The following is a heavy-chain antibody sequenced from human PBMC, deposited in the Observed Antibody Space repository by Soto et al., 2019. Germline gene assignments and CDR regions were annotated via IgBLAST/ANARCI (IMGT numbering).Heavy chain of an antibody. Sequence: EVQLVESGGGLVQPGRSLRLSCAASGFTSDDYAMHWVRQAPGKGLEWVSGISWNSGSIGYADSVKGRFTISRDNAKNSLYLQMNSLRAEDTALYYCAKAGFWSGYYSLVDYWGQGTLVTVSS. D-gene: IGHD3-3*01. J-gene: IGHJ4*02. CDR2: ISWNSGSI. V-gene: IGHV3-9*02. CDR1: GFTSDDYA. CDR3: AKAGFWSGYYSLVDY.